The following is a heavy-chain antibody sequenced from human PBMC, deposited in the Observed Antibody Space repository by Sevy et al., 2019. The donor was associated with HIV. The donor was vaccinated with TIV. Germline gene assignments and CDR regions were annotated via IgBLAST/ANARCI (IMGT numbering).Heavy chain of an antibody. D-gene: IGHD2-2*03. J-gene: IGHJ4*02. Sequence: GGSLRLSCAASGFTFSNYWMSWVRQAPGKGLECVANINQDGSEKYYLDSVKGRFIVSRDNAKNPLYLQMNSLRAEDSAVYYCAREQINGSKPYYFDSWGQGTLVTVSS. CDR2: INQDGSEK. V-gene: IGHV3-7*01. CDR3: AREQINGSKPYYFDS. CDR1: GFTFSNYW.